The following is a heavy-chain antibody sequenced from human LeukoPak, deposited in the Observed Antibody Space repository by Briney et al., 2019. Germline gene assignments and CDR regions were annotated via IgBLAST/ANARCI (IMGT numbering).Heavy chain of an antibody. V-gene: IGHV3-48*03. D-gene: IGHD3-10*01. CDR2: ISSSGSTI. CDR3: ARVAHIWFGELLSYYYYMDV. J-gene: IGHJ6*03. Sequence: GGSPRLSCAASVFTFSIYEMNWVSHAPGKGLEWVSYISSSGSTIYYADSVKGRFTISRDNAKNSLYLQMNSLRAEDTAVYYCARVAHIWFGELLSYYYYMDVWGKGTTVTISS. CDR1: VFTFSIYE.